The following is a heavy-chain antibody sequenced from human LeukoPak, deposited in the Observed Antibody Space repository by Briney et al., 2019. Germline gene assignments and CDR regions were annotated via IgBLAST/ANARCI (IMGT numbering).Heavy chain of an antibody. D-gene: IGHD3-22*01. Sequence: SETLSLTCTVSGGSISSYYWSWIRQPPGKGLEWVGYIYYSGSTNYNPSLKSRVTISVDTSKNQFSLKLSSVTAADTAVYYCAREKYYDSSGRVFDYWGQGTLVTVSS. CDR2: IYYSGST. CDR3: AREKYYDSSGRVFDY. CDR1: GGSISSYY. J-gene: IGHJ4*02. V-gene: IGHV4-59*01.